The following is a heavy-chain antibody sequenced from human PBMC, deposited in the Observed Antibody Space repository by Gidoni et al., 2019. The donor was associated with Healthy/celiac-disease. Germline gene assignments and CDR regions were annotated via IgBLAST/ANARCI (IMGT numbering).Heavy chain of an antibody. V-gene: IGHV3-23*01. D-gene: IGHD6-19*01. CDR3: AKDSSGWSDMSDY. J-gene: IGHJ4*02. Sequence: EVQLLDSGGGLVQPGGSLRLSCAASGFTFSSYAMSWVRQAPGKGLEWVSAISGSGGSTYYADAVKGRFTISRDNSKNTLYLQMNSLRAEDTAVYYCAKDSSGWSDMSDYWGQGTLVTVSS. CDR2: ISGSGGST. CDR1: GFTFSSYA.